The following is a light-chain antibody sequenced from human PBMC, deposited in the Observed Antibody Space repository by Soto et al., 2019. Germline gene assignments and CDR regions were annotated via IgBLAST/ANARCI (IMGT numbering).Light chain of an antibody. V-gene: IGKV1-5*01. J-gene: IGKJ1*01. CDR1: QSIDSW. CDR2: DAS. Sequence: EIKMNRDSSPLSGYVGDSVSITCLASQSIDSWLAWYQQKPGKAPKLLIYDASNLESGVPSRFSGSGSGTEFTLTISCLQPDDFATYYCQQYNIYSKTFGQGTKVDIK. CDR3: QQYNIYSKT.